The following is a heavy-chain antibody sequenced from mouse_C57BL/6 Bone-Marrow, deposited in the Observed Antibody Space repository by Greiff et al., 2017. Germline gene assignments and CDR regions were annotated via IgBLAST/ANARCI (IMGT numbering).Heavy chain of an antibody. CDR1: GYTFTSYW. CDR3: ARPYYSNYWYFDV. D-gene: IGHD2-5*01. J-gene: IGHJ1*03. V-gene: IGHV1-55*01. Sequence: QVQLQQPGAELVKPGASVKMSCKASGYTFTSYWITWVKQRPGQGLEWIGDIYPGSGSTNYNEKFKSKATLTVATSSSTAYMPLNSLTSEGTAVYYCARPYYSNYWYFDVWGTGTTVTVSS. CDR2: IYPGSGST.